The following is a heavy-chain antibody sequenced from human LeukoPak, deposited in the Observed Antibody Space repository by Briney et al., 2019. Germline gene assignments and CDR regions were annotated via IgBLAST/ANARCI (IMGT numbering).Heavy chain of an antibody. D-gene: IGHD1-26*01. Sequence: GGSLRLSCAASGFAFSIYSMNWVRQAPGKGLEWVSSISSDSSYTDYADSLKGRFTIFRDNAINSLYLQMNSLKVEDTAVYYCTRDSMGLQWEGYWGQGTLVTVSS. J-gene: IGHJ4*02. V-gene: IGHV3-21*01. CDR2: ISSDSSYT. CDR1: GFAFSIYS. CDR3: TRDSMGLQWEGY.